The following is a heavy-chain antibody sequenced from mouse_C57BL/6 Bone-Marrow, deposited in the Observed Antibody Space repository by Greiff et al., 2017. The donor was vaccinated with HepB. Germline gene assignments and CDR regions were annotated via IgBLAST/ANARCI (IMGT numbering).Heavy chain of an antibody. CDR3: ALGHWYFDV. Sequence: QVQLQQSGAELARPGASVKLSCKASGYTFTSYGISWVKQRTGQGLEWIGEIYPRSGNTYYNEKFKGKATLTADKSSSTAYMELRSLTSEDSAVYFCALGHWYFDVWGTGTTVTVSS. CDR2: IYPRSGNT. J-gene: IGHJ1*03. D-gene: IGHD4-1*01. V-gene: IGHV1-81*01. CDR1: GYTFTSYG.